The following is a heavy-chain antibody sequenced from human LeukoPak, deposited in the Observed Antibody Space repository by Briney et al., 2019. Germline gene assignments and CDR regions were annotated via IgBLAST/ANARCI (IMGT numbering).Heavy chain of an antibody. D-gene: IGHD2-2*01. V-gene: IGHV3-15*01. CDR3: AHGTMYQLDY. J-gene: IGHJ4*02. Sequence: RSGGSLRLSCAASGFTFSNAWMSWVRQAPGKGLEWVGRIKSKTDGGTTDYAAPVKGRFTISRDNSKNTLYLQMNSLRAEDTAVYYCAHGTMYQLDYWGQGTLVTVSS. CDR2: IKSKTDGGTT. CDR1: GFTFSNAW.